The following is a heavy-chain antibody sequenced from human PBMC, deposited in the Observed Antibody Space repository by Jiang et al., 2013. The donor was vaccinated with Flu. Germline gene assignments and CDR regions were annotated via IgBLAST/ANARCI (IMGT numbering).Heavy chain of an antibody. J-gene: IGHJ5*02. V-gene: IGHV1-69*06. Sequence: GAEVKKPGASVKVSCKASGYTFTSYAISWVRQAPGQGLEWMGGIIPIFGTANYAQKFQGRVTITADKSTSTAYMELSSLRSEDTAVYYCARDTGEGCSSTSCWGNWFDPWGQGTLVTVSS. CDR3: ARDTGEGCSSTSCWGNWFDP. CDR2: IIPIFGTA. D-gene: IGHD2-2*01. CDR1: GYTFTSYA.